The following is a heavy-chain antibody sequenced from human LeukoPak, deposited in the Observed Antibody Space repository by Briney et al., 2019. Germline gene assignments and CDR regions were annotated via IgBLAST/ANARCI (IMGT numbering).Heavy chain of an antibody. J-gene: IGHJ4*02. D-gene: IGHD6-6*01. CDR2: INPGGST. CDR3: ARGDLAARMGY. CDR1: GGSFSGYF. Sequence: SETLSLTCAVYGGSFSGYFWTWIRQPPGKGLEWIGEINPGGSTNYNPSLKSRVTISIDTSKNQLSLKLSSVTAADTAVYYCARGDLAARMGYWGQGTLVTVSS. V-gene: IGHV4-34*01.